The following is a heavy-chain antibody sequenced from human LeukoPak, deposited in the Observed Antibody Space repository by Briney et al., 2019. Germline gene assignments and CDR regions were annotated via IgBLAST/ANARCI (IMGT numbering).Heavy chain of an antibody. CDR2: IYPGDSDT. J-gene: IGHJ4*02. Sequence: PGESLKISCKGSGNSFTSYWIGWVRQIPGKGLEWMGIIYPGDSDTRYSPSFQGQVTISADKSISTAYLQWSSLKASDTAMYYCARPYCSSTSCYNRFDYWGQGTLVTVSS. D-gene: IGHD2-2*02. V-gene: IGHV5-51*01. CDR3: ARPYCSSTSCYNRFDY. CDR1: GNSFTSYW.